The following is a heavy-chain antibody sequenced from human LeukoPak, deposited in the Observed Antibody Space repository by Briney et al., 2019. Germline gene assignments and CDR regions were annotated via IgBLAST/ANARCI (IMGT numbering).Heavy chain of an antibody. J-gene: IGHJ6*03. Sequence: GGSLRLSCAASGLTFSNYWMSWVRQGPGKGLEWVANIKQDGSEKYYIDSVKGRFTISRDNAKNSVYLQMNRLGAEDTAVYYCARVRREMKRSLGRTTEYSYYYYMDVWGKGTTVTVSS. CDR2: IKQDGSEK. D-gene: IGHD1/OR15-1a*01. CDR1: GLTFSNYW. V-gene: IGHV3-7*01. CDR3: ARVRREMKRSLGRTTEYSYYYYMDV.